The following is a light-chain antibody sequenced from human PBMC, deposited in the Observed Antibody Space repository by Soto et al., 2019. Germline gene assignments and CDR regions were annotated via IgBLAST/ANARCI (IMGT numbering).Light chain of an antibody. Sequence: IQLTQSPSSLSASVGDRVTITCRASQDISSYLAWYQQKPGKAPKLLIYAASTLQSGVPSRFGGSGSGTGFTLTISSLQPEDFATYYCQQLNTYPRTFGPGTKVDIK. V-gene: IGKV1-9*01. CDR2: AAS. CDR3: QQLNTYPRT. J-gene: IGKJ3*01. CDR1: QDISSY.